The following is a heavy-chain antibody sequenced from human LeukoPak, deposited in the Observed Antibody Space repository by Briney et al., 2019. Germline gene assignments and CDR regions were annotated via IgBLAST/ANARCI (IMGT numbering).Heavy chain of an antibody. D-gene: IGHD2-21*01. V-gene: IGHV1-18*01. CDR1: GYTFTSYG. CDR2: ISAYNGNT. J-gene: IGHJ4*02. CDR3: ARDTRAYDHLESFDY. Sequence: GASVKVSCKASGYTFTSYGISWVRQAPGQGLEWMGWISAYNGNTNYAQKLQGRVTMTTDTSTSTAYMELRSLRSDDTAVYYCARDTRAYDHLESFDYWGQGTLVTVSS.